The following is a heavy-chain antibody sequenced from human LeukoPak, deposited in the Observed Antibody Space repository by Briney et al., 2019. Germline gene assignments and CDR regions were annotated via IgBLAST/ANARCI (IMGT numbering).Heavy chain of an antibody. Sequence: PSETLSLTCTVSGGSISSYYWSWIRQPPGKGLEWIGYIYYSGSTNYNPSLKSRVTISVDTSKNQFSLKLSSVTAADTAVYYCARSYSSSWYRVYYGMDVWGQGTTVTVSS. CDR1: GGSISSYY. CDR3: ARSYSSSWYRVYYGMDV. CDR2: IYYSGST. D-gene: IGHD6-13*01. V-gene: IGHV4-59*01. J-gene: IGHJ6*02.